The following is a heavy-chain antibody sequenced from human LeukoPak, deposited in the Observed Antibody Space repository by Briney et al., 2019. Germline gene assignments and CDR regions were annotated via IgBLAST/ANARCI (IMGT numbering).Heavy chain of an antibody. CDR1: GGSISSYY. Sequence: PSETLSLTCTVSGGSISSYYWSWIRQPPGKGLEWIGYIYYSGSTNYNPSLKGRVTISVDTSKNQFSLKLSSVTAADTAVYYCARDWRIGSSWWIDYWGQGTLVTVSS. V-gene: IGHV4-59*01. J-gene: IGHJ4*02. CDR3: ARDWRIGSSWWIDY. D-gene: IGHD6-13*01. CDR2: IYYSGST.